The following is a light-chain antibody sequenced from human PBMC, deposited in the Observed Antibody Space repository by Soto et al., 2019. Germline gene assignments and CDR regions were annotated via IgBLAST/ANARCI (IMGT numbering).Light chain of an antibody. CDR2: DTS. V-gene: IGKV3-11*01. CDR3: QHRRNSRMYT. Sequence: ELVLTQSPATLSLSPGERATLSCRASQSVAGYLAWYQQKPGQGPRLLIYDTSNRATGAPPRFSGSGSGTDFTLTISSLEPEDFAIYYCQHRRNSRMYTFGQGTKVDIK. J-gene: IGKJ2*01. CDR1: QSVAGY.